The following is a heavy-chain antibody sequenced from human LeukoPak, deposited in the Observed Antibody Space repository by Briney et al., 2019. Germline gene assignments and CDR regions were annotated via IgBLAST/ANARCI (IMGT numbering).Heavy chain of an antibody. CDR3: GRGQQWFIRPFDY. Sequence: GGSLRLSCATSGFTLSTYAMHWVRQAPAKGLEYVSSLSSDGYSTYYANSVKGRFTISRDNSKDTLDLQMGSLRPEDTAVYYCGRGQQWFIRPFDYWGQGTLVTVSS. D-gene: IGHD6-19*01. J-gene: IGHJ4*02. V-gene: IGHV3-64*01. CDR1: GFTLSTYA. CDR2: LSSDGYST.